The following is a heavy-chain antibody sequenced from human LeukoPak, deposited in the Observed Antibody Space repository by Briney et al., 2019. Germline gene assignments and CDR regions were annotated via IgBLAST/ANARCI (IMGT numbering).Heavy chain of an antibody. Sequence: PGGSLRLSCAASGFTFSDYYMSWIRQAPGKGLEWVSYISSSGSTIYYADSVKGRFTISRDNAKNSLYLQMNSLRAEDTAVYYCAKDSYSSGWYTAFDMWGQGTMVTVSP. CDR2: ISSSGSTI. D-gene: IGHD6-19*01. CDR1: GFTFSDYY. V-gene: IGHV3-11*01. J-gene: IGHJ3*02. CDR3: AKDSYSSGWYTAFDM.